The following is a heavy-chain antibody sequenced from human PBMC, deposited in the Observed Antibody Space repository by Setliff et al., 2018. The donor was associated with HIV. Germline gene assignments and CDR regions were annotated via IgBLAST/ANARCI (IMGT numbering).Heavy chain of an antibody. CDR3: ARSVVVYGGDSVPFDI. J-gene: IGHJ3*02. D-gene: IGHD2-21*02. Sequence: WASVKVSCKASGYTFTGYAMHWVRQAPGQRLEWMGWINAGNGNTIYSQKFQGRVTITRDTSASTAYMELSSLRSEDTAMYYCARSVVVYGGDSVPFDIWGPGTLVTVSS. CDR2: INAGNGNT. V-gene: IGHV1-3*01. CDR1: GYTFTGYA.